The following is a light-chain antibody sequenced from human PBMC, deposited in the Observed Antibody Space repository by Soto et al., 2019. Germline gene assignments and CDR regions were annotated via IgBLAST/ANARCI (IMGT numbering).Light chain of an antibody. CDR1: SSNIGAGYD. V-gene: IGLV1-40*01. J-gene: IGLJ1*01. Sequence: QSVLTQPPSVSGAPGQRVTISCTGSSSNIGAGYDVHWYQQLPGTAPKLLIYGNSNRPSGVPDRFSGSTSGTSASLAIPGLQAEDEADYYCQSYDSSLSGYVFGTGTKVTVL. CDR3: QSYDSSLSGYV. CDR2: GNS.